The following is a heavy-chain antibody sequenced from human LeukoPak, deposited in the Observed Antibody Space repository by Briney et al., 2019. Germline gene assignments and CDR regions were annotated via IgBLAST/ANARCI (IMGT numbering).Heavy chain of an antibody. CDR3: ARDSASQITIFGVVIAYYYYMDV. J-gene: IGHJ6*03. CDR2: ISYDGSNK. CDR1: GFTFSSYA. Sequence: PRRSLRLSCAASGFTFSSYAFHWVRQAPGKGLEWAAVISYDGSNKYYADSVKGRFTISRDNAKNSLYLQMNSLRAEDTAVYYCARDSASQITIFGVVIAYYYYMDVWGKGTTVTVSS. D-gene: IGHD3-3*01. V-gene: IGHV3-30*04.